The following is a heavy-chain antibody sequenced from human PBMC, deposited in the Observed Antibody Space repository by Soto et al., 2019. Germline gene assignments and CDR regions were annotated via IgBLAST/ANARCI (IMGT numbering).Heavy chain of an antibody. CDR2: IYWNDDK. J-gene: IGHJ6*02. Sequence: GSGPTLVNPTQTLTLTCTVSGFSLSTSGVGVGWIRQPPGKALEWLALIYWNDDKRYSPSLKSRLTITKDTSKNQVVLTMTNMEPVDTATYYCAHSPFYGSGSYYNGPYYYGMVVWGQGTTVTFAS. CDR3: AHSPFYGSGSYYNGPYYYGMVV. D-gene: IGHD3-10*01. V-gene: IGHV2-5*01. CDR1: GFSLSTSGVG.